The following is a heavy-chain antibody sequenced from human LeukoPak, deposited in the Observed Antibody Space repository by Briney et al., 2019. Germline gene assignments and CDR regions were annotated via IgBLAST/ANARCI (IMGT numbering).Heavy chain of an antibody. J-gene: IGHJ4*02. CDR1: GFTFSSYW. Sequence: GGSLRLSCAASGFTFSSYWMSWVRQAPGKGLEWVANIKQDGSEKYYVDSVKGRFTISRDNAKNSLYLQMNSLRAEDTAVYYCARDRGGSYLTRFDYWGQGTLVTVSS. D-gene: IGHD1-26*01. V-gene: IGHV3-7*01. CDR3: ARDRGGSYLTRFDY. CDR2: IKQDGSEK.